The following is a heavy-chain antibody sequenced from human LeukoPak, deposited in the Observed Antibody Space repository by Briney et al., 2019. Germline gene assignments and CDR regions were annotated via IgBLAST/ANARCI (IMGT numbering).Heavy chain of an antibody. V-gene: IGHV3-23*01. J-gene: IGHJ4*02. D-gene: IGHD1-26*01. CDR2: ISGSGGST. CDR3: AKSDVGATLMRDLPKALDHVAFDY. CDR1: GFTFSSYA. Sequence: SGGSLRLSCAASGFTFSSYAMSWVRQAPGKGLEWVSAISGSGGSTYYADSVKGRFTISRDNSKNTLYLQMNSLRAEDTAVYYCAKSDVGATLMRDLPKALDHVAFDYWGQGTLVTVSS.